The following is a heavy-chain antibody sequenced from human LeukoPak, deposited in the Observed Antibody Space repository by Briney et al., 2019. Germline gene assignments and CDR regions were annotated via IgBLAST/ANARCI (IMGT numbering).Heavy chain of an antibody. V-gene: IGHV4-59*08. J-gene: IGHJ5*02. D-gene: IGHD6-13*01. CDR2: IYYSGST. CDR3: ARQGYSSSWYLKGNWFDP. Sequence: SETLSLTCTVSGGSISSYYWSWIRQPPGKGLEWIGYIYYSGSTNHNPSLKSRVTISVDTSKNQFSLKLSSVTAADTAVYYCARQGYSSSWYLKGNWFDPWGQGTLVTVSS. CDR1: GGSISSYY.